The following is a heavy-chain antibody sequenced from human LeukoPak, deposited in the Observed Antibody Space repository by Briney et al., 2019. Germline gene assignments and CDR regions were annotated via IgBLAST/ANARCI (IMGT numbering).Heavy chain of an antibody. CDR1: GYNFNDYY. V-gene: IGHV1-8*03. Sequence: ASVKVSCKSSGYNFNDYYLHWVRQAPGQGLEWMGWMNPNSGNTGYAQKFQGRVTITRNTSISTAYMELSSLRSEDTAVYYCARLLYSSSGGDAFDIWGQGTMVTVSS. D-gene: IGHD6-13*01. CDR3: ARLLYSSSGGDAFDI. J-gene: IGHJ3*02. CDR2: MNPNSGNT.